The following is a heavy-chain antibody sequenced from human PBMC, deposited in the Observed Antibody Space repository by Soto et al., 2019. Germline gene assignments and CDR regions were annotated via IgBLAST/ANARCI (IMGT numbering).Heavy chain of an antibody. D-gene: IGHD1-1*01. CDR3: ATAKPVVQRYFDY. J-gene: IGHJ4*02. CDR1: GYTLTELS. CDR2: FDPEDGET. V-gene: IGHV1-24*01. Sequence: GASVKVSCKVSGYTLTELSMHWVLQAPGKGLEWMGGFDPEDGETIYAQKFQGRVTMTEDTSTDTAYMELSSLRSEDTAVYYCATAKPVVQRYFDYWGQGTLVTVSS.